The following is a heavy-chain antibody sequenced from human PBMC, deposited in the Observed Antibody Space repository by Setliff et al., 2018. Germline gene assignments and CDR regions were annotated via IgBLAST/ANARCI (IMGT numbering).Heavy chain of an antibody. V-gene: IGHV3-23*01. Sequence: ETLSLTCTVSGGSISSYYWGWIRQPPGKGLEWVSAISDSGADTYYADSVKGRFTISRDNSKNTLYLQMNSLRAEDTAVYYCAKDHDSSGWIFDYWGQGTLVTVSS. J-gene: IGHJ4*02. CDR3: AKDHDSSGWIFDY. CDR2: ISDSGADT. CDR1: GGSISSYY. D-gene: IGHD6-19*01.